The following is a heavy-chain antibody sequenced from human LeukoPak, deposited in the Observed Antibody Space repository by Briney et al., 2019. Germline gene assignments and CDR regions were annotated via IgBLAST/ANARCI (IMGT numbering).Heavy chain of an antibody. CDR2: IYPGDSDT. D-gene: IGHD3-3*01. Sequence: GESLKISCKGSGYPFSSFWIGWVRQMPGKGLEWMGIIYPGDSDTRYSPSLQGQVTISVDTSIGTAYLQWSSLKASDTAIYYCARQNDFRLDYWGQGTLVTVSS. J-gene: IGHJ4*02. CDR1: GYPFSSFW. V-gene: IGHV5-51*01. CDR3: ARQNDFRLDY.